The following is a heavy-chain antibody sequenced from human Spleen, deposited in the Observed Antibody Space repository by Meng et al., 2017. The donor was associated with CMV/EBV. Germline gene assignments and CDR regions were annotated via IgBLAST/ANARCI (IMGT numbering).Heavy chain of an antibody. Sequence: ASVKVSCKASGYSFTTFNITWVRQATGQGLEWVGWMNPNGGDTGLAQRFQGRVTMTGDTFVSTAYMELSSLRGEDTAVYYCARGNIAGAGYYVSYAFDVWGQGTTVTVSS. CDR2: MNPNGGDT. CDR3: ARGNIAGAGYYVSYAFDV. V-gene: IGHV1-8*01. CDR1: GYSFTTFN. D-gene: IGHD3-10*02. J-gene: IGHJ6*02.